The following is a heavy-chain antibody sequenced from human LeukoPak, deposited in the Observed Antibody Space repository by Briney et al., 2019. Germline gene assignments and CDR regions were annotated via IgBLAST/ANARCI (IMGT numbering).Heavy chain of an antibody. V-gene: IGHV5-51*01. CDR1: GYSFTNYW. J-gene: IGHJ5*02. D-gene: IGHD5-18*01. Sequence: GESLKISCKGSGYSFTNYWIGWVRQMPGKGLEWMGIIYPGDSDIRYSPSFQGQVTISADKSISTAYLQWSSLKASDTAMYYCARRNFSYGTTNWFDPWGQGTLVTVSS. CDR3: ARRNFSYGTTNWFDP. CDR2: IYPGDSDI.